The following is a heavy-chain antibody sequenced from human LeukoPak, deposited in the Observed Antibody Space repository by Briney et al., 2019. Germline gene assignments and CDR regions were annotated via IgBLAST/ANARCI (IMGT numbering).Heavy chain of an antibody. V-gene: IGHV3-9*01. D-gene: IGHD3-22*01. J-gene: IGHJ4*02. CDR1: GLTFSSDS. CDR2: ISWNSGSI. Sequence: GGSLRLSCVASGLTFSSDSMNWVRQAPGKGLEWVSGISWNSGSIGYADSVKGRFTISRDNAKNSLYLQMNSLRAEDTALYYCAKDPGYDSSGQLDYWGQGTLVTVSS. CDR3: AKDPGYDSSGQLDY.